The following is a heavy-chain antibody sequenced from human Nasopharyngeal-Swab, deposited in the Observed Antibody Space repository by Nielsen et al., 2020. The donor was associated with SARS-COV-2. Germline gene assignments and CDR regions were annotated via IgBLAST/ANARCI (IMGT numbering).Heavy chain of an antibody. CDR1: GASIRSYF. V-gene: IGHV4-59*01. D-gene: IGHD1-26*01. CDR2: IYYSGST. Sequence: SETLSLTCTVSGASIRSYFCSWIRQPPGKGLEWIGYIYYSGSTNYNPSLKSRVTISVDTSKNQFSLKLSSVTAADTAVYYCAGRIVGPHLGDFDYWGQGTLVTVSS. J-gene: IGHJ4*02. CDR3: AGRIVGPHLGDFDY.